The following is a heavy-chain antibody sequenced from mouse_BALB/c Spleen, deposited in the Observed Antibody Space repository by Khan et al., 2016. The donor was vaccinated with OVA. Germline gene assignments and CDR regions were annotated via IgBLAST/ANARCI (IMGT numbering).Heavy chain of an antibody. CDR1: GYTFINYW. CDR3: ARWGLRWDFDY. V-gene: IGHV1-7*01. Sequence: QVQLKQSGAELAKPGASVKMSCKASGYTFINYWILWVKQRPGQGLEWIGYINPSTGYTEYNQNFKDKATLSADKSSSTAYMQLSGLTSEDSAVYYGARWGLRWDFDYWGQGTTLTVSS. J-gene: IGHJ2*01. D-gene: IGHD1-1*01. CDR2: INPSTGYT.